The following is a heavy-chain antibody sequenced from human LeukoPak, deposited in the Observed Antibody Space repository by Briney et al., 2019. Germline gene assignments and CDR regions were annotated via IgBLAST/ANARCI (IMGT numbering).Heavy chain of an antibody. Sequence: PWGSLRLSCAASGFTFSDYWMHWVRQVPGKGLMCVARINNDGSSTSYADSVRGRFTISRDNARNTLYLQMNSLRAEDTAVYYCAREGRKSRGVDIVRKKETGYYYYMDVWGKGTTVTVSS. CDR3: AREGRKSRGVDIVRKKETGYYYYMDV. CDR1: GFTFSDYW. J-gene: IGHJ6*03. V-gene: IGHV3-74*01. D-gene: IGHD2-15*01. CDR2: INNDGSST.